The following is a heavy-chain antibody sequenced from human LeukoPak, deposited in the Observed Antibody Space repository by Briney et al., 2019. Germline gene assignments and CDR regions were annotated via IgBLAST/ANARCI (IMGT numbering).Heavy chain of an antibody. V-gene: IGHV4-39*01. J-gene: IGHJ4*02. CDR2: IFYSGST. CDR1: AGSISSSSYY. Sequence: SETLSLTSSVSAGSISSSSYYWGWIRQPPGKGLEWIGSIFYSGSTYYTPSLKSRVTISVDTSKNPFSLKLSSVTAADTAEYYCTSHLYASGELPYYSHYRAQGTLVRVSS. CDR3: TSHLYASGELPYYSHY. D-gene: IGHD2/OR15-2a*01.